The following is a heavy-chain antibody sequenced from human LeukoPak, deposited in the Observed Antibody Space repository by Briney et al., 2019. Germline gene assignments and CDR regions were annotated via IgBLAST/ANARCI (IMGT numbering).Heavy chain of an antibody. CDR1: GFTFSSYW. CDR3: ARDSYCSGGSCYPNPFDY. V-gene: IGHV3-7*01. J-gene: IGHJ4*02. CDR2: IKQDGSEK. Sequence: GGSLRLSCAASGFTFSSYWISWVRQAPGKGLEWVANIKQDGSEKYYVDSVKGRFTISRDNAKNSLYLQMNSLRAEDTAVYYCARDSYCSGGSCYPNPFDYWGQGTLVTVSS. D-gene: IGHD2-15*01.